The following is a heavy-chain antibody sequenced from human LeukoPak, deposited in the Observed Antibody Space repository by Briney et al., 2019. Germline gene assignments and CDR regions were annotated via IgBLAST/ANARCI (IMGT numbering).Heavy chain of an antibody. CDR3: ARAMSIAARLQTIFDY. CDR1: GGSISSYY. V-gene: IGHV4-59*08. D-gene: IGHD6-6*01. CDR2: IYYSGST. J-gene: IGHJ4*02. Sequence: SETLSLTCTVFGGSISSYYWSWIRQPPGKGLEWIGYIYYSGSTNYNPSLKSQVTISVDTSKNQFSLKLSSVTAADTAVYYCARAMSIAARLQTIFDYWGQGTLVTVSS.